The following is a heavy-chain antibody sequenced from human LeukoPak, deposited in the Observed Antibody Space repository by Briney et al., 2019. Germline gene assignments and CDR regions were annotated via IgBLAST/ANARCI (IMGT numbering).Heavy chain of an antibody. V-gene: IGHV4-4*07. Sequence: SETLSLTCTVSGGSISSYYWSWIRQPDGKGLEWIGRIYTSGSTNYNPSLKSRVTMSVDTSKNQFSLKLSSVTAADTAVYYCAREVSSSWPPFYYYGMDVWGQGTTVTVSS. D-gene: IGHD6-13*01. CDR2: IYTSGST. CDR1: GGSISSYY. J-gene: IGHJ6*02. CDR3: AREVSSSWPPFYYYGMDV.